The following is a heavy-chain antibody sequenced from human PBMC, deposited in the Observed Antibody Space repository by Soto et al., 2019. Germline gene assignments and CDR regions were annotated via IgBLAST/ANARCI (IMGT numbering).Heavy chain of an antibody. Sequence: GGSLRLSCAASGFTFSSYGMHWVRHAPGKGLEWVAVISYDGSNKYYADSVKGRFTISRDNSKNTLYLQMNSLRAEDTAVYYCAKDPEYYYDSSGYLYWGQGTLVTVSS. CDR3: AKDPEYYYDSSGYLY. V-gene: IGHV3-30*18. D-gene: IGHD3-22*01. CDR1: GFTFSSYG. J-gene: IGHJ4*02. CDR2: ISYDGSNK.